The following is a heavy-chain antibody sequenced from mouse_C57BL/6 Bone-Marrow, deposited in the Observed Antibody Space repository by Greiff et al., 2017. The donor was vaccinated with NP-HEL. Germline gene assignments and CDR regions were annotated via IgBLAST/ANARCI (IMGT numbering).Heavy chain of an antibody. CDR2: IDPETGGT. CDR1: GYTFTDYE. Sequence: SGAELVRPGASVTLSCKASGYTFTDYEMHWVKQTPVHGLEWIGAIDPETGGTAYNQKFKGKAILTADKSSSTAYMELRSLTSEDSAVYYCTRWGLRLYYFDYWGQGTTLTVSS. V-gene: IGHV1-15*01. D-gene: IGHD1-1*01. J-gene: IGHJ2*01. CDR3: TRWGLRLYYFDY.